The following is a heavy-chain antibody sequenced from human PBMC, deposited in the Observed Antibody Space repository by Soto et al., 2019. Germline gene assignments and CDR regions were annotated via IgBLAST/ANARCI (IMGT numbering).Heavy chain of an antibody. D-gene: IGHD3-10*01. V-gene: IGHV1-69*01. CDR2: IIPIFGTA. CDR3: ARRGDYYGSGTVYYYGMDV. J-gene: IGHJ6*02. Sequence: VQLVQSGAEVKKPGSSVKVSCKASGGTFSSYAISWVRQAPGQGLEWMGGIIPIFGTANYAQKFQGRVTITADESTSTAYMELSSLRSEDTAVYYCARRGDYYGSGTVYYYGMDVWGQGTTVTVSS. CDR1: GGTFSSYA.